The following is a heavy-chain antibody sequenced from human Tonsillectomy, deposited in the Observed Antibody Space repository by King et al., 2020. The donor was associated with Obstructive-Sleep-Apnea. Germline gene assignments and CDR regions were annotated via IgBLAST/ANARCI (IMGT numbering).Heavy chain of an antibody. Sequence: VQLVESGGGLVQPGGSLRLSCAASGFTITSNYMDWVRQAPGKGLEWVSVIYDDGRAYYGESVKDRFTISRHISKNTLYLQINSLRPDDTAVYYCAREIGGSSGWFTPSFDSWGQGTLVTVSS. D-gene: IGHD6-19*01. CDR1: GFTITSNY. CDR3: AREIGGSSGWFTPSFDS. CDR2: IYDDGRA. V-gene: IGHV3-53*04. J-gene: IGHJ4*02.